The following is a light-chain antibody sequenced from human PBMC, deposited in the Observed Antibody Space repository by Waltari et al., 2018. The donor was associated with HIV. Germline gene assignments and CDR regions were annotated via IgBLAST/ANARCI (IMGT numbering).Light chain of an antibody. J-gene: IGLJ3*02. Sequence: QSVLTQPPSASGTPGQRVTISCSGGRSNSLDNTVYWYQQPPGTAPRLVISSDSERPSGVPDRFSGSKSGTSASLAISGLQSEDEADYYCAAWDGNLNGRVFGGGTKLTVL. CDR3: AAWDGNLNGRV. CDR1: RSNSLDNT. CDR2: SDS. V-gene: IGLV1-44*01.